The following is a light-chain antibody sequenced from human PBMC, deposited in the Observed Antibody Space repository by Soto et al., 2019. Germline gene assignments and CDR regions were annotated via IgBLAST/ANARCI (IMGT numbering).Light chain of an antibody. Sequence: DIVFTHSPDPLSLSPGARATLSCRASQSVISSYLAWYQQKPGQAPMLLIYGASSRATGIPDRFSGSGSGTGFTLTISILGPEDFEVYYCQRYGSSPPFTFGPGTKVDI. CDR2: GAS. CDR3: QRYGSSPPFT. J-gene: IGKJ3*01. V-gene: IGKV3-20*01. CDR1: QSVISSY.